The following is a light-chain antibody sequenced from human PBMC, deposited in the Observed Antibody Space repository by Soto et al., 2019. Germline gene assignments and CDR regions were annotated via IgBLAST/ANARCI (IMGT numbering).Light chain of an antibody. CDR1: QSISSSF. J-gene: IGKJ5*01. CDR3: QQYDNSPIT. CDR2: GAS. Sequence: EIGLTQSPGTLSLSPGERASLSCGASQSISSSFLAWYQQKPGQAPRLLIYGASSRATGIPDRFSGTGSETDFTLTISRLEPEDFAVYYCQQYDNSPITFGQGTDWRL. V-gene: IGKV3-20*01.